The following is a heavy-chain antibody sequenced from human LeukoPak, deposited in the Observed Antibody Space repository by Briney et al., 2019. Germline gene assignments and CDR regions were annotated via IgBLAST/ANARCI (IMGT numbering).Heavy chain of an antibody. Sequence: QPGGSLRLSCAASGFTFSSYVMHWVRQAPGKGLEWVSAISGTGGSTYYADSVKGRFTISRDNSKNTLYLQMNSLRAEDTAVYYCAKPGMIVVVINWFDPWGQGTLVTVSS. CDR2: ISGTGGST. V-gene: IGHV3-23*01. J-gene: IGHJ5*02. D-gene: IGHD3-22*01. CDR3: AKPGMIVVVINWFDP. CDR1: GFTFSSYV.